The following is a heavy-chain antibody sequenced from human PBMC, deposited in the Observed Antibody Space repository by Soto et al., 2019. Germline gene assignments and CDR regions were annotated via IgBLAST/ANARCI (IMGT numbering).Heavy chain of an antibody. Sequence: ASVKVSGKASGGTFSSYAISWVRQAPGQGLEWMGGIIPIFGTANYAQKFQGRVTITADESTSTAYMELSSLRSEDTAVYYCAREAITFGGVIVRRWFDPWGQGTLVTVSS. D-gene: IGHD3-16*02. CDR3: AREAITFGGVIVRRWFDP. V-gene: IGHV1-69*13. J-gene: IGHJ5*02. CDR2: IIPIFGTA. CDR1: GGTFSSYA.